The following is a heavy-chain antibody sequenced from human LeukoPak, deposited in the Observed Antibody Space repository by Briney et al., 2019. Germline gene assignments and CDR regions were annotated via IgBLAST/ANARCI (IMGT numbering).Heavy chain of an antibody. D-gene: IGHD3-16*01. Sequence: SETLSLTCTVSLGSVTTYSCSWIRQPAGKGLECIGRLSGSGGTNLNPSLTTRLTLSADKSKNEFSLHLRSVSAANRAVYFCARDLTLTVAFDIWGQATVVTASS. J-gene: IGHJ3*02. CDR3: ARDLTLTVAFDI. CDR1: LGSVTTYS. V-gene: IGHV4-4*07. CDR2: LSGSGGT.